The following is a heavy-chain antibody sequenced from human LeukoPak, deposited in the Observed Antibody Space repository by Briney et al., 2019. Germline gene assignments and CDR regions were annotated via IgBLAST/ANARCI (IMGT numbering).Heavy chain of an antibody. V-gene: IGHV3-23*01. CDR2: ITGSGSAT. CDR3: AKGMTDPLTGYYILNNVDY. CDR1: GFTFSSHA. Sequence: GGSLRLSCAASGFTFSSHAVTWVRQAPGKGLEWVASITGSGSATYYAGSVKGRFTISRDNSKETLYLQMNSLRADDTALYYCAKGMTDPLTGYYILNNVDYWGQGTLVTVSS. J-gene: IGHJ4*02. D-gene: IGHD3-9*01.